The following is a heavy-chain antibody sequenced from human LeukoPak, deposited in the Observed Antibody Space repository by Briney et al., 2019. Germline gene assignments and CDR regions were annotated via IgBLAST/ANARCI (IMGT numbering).Heavy chain of an antibody. D-gene: IGHD5-12*01. CDR3: AQITGYTGYDYRLGYYGLDV. CDR1: GCSISDYY. Sequence: SETLSLTCTVSGCSISDYYWSWIRQPPGEGLEWIAYIYYRGDTKYNPSLKSRVTISVDTSKNQFSLKLSSVTAADTAVYYCAQITGYTGYDYRLGYYGLDVWGQGTTVTVSS. V-gene: IGHV4-59*01. J-gene: IGHJ6*02. CDR2: IYYRGDT.